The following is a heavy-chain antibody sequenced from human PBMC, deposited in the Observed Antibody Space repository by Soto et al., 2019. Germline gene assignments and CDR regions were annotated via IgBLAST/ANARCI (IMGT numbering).Heavy chain of an antibody. V-gene: IGHV1-24*01. Sequence: ASVKVSCKVSGSTLPELSMHWVRQAPGKGLEWMGGFDPEDGETIYAQKFQGRVTMTEDTSTDTAYMELSSLRSEDTAVYYCATGDAMVRGVIHAFDIWGQGTMVTVSS. D-gene: IGHD3-10*01. CDR2: FDPEDGET. CDR3: ATGDAMVRGVIHAFDI. CDR1: GSTLPELS. J-gene: IGHJ3*02.